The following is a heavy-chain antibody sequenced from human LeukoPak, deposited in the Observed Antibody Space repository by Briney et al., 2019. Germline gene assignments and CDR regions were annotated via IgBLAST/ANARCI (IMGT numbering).Heavy chain of an antibody. V-gene: IGHV4-61*02. CDR1: GVSIRRGGYY. J-gene: IGHJ4*02. CDR3: ARDPDH. Sequence: SEPLSLTCTVSGVSIRRGGYYWRWIRQPAGKGLEWIGRIYTSGSTNYNPSLKSRVTMSVDTSKNQFSLKLSSVTAADTAVYYCARDPDHWGQGTLVTVSS. CDR2: IYTSGST.